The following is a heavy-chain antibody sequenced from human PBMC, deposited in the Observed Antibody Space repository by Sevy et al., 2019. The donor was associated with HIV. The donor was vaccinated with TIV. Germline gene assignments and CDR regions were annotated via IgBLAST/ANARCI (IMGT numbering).Heavy chain of an antibody. CDR3: ARVFPYYDFWSGYYTPYYFDY. CDR1: GGSVSSGSYY. D-gene: IGHD3-3*01. CDR2: IYYSGST. J-gene: IGHJ4*02. Sequence: SETLSLTCTVSGGSVSSGSYYWSWIRPPPGKGLEWIGYIYYSGSTNYNPSLESRVTITVDTSKNQFSLKLGSVTAADTAVYYCARVFPYYDFWSGYYTPYYFDYWGQGTLVTVSS. V-gene: IGHV4-61*01.